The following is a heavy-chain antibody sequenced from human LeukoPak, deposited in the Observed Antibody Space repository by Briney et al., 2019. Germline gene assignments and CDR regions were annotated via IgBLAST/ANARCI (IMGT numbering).Heavy chain of an antibody. V-gene: IGHV3-7*01. D-gene: IGHD2-2*01. CDR1: GFTFSSYW. CDR2: IKQDGSEK. Sequence: GGSLRLSCAASGFTFSSYWMSWVRQAPGKGLEWVANIKQDGSEKYYVDSVKGRFTISRDNAKNSLYLQMNSLRAEDTAVYYCARDLASGHQLLFGDYLRHVHWGQGTLVTVSS. J-gene: IGHJ4*02. CDR3: ARDLASGHQLLFGDYLRHVH.